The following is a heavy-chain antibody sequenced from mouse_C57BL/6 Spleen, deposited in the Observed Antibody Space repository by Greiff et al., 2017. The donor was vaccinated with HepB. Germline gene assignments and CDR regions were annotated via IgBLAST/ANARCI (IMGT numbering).Heavy chain of an antibody. CDR2: IYPGSGSN. Sequence: QVQLQQPGAELVKPGASVKMSCKASGYTFTSYWITWVKQRPGQGLEWIGDIYPGSGSNNYNEKFKSKATLTVDTSSSTAYMQLSSLTSEDSAVYYCARWDTTVIGNFDYWGQGTTLTVSS. J-gene: IGHJ2*01. V-gene: IGHV1-55*01. CDR3: ARWDTTVIGNFDY. D-gene: IGHD1-1*01. CDR1: GYTFTSYW.